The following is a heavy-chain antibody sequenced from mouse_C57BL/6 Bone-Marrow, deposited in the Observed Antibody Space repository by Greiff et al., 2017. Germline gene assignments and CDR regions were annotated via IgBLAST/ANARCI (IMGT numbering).Heavy chain of an antibody. Sequence: EVMLVESGGGLVQPGGSLKLSCAASGFTFSDYGMAWVRQAPRKGPEWVAFISNLAYSIYYADTVTGRFTISRENAKNTLYLEMSSLRSEDTAMYYCARHDYSNDDDYWGQGTTLTVSS. CDR2: ISNLAYSI. V-gene: IGHV5-15*01. J-gene: IGHJ2*01. CDR3: ARHDYSNDDDY. CDR1: GFTFSDYG. D-gene: IGHD2-12*01.